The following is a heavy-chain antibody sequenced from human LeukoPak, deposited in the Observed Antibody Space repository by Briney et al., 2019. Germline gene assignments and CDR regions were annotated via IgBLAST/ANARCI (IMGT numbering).Heavy chain of an antibody. Sequence: SETLSLTCTVSGGSISSSFNYWAWIRQPPGKGLEWIGSIYESGSAYYNPSLKSRITMSVDTSENQFSLKLSSVTAADTAVYYCARAAFFPYYYDSSGPPGDAFDIWGQGTMVTVSS. CDR1: GGSISSSFNY. V-gene: IGHV4-39*07. J-gene: IGHJ3*02. CDR2: IYESGSA. CDR3: ARAAFFPYYYDSSGPPGDAFDI. D-gene: IGHD3-22*01.